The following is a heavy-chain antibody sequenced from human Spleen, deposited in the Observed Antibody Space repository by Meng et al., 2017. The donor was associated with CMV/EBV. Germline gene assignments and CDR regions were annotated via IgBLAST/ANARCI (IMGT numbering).Heavy chain of an antibody. Sequence: WMHWVRQAPGKGLMWVSRINTDGSSTWFADSVKGRYTISRDNAKNTLYLQMNSLQAEDTAVYYCSRAKLRQFLIEAADYHYYAMDVWGQGTTVTVSS. V-gene: IGHV3-74*01. CDR3: SRAKLRQFLIEAADYHYYAMDV. CDR1: W. J-gene: IGHJ6*02. D-gene: IGHD3-3*01. CDR2: INTDGSST.